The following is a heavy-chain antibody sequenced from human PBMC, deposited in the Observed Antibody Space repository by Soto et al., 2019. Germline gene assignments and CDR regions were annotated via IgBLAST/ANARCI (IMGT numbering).Heavy chain of an antibody. V-gene: IGHV2-5*02. Sequence: QITLKESGPTLAKPTQTLTLSCTFSGFSLSTSAVGVAWIRQPPGKALEWLALIYWDDDNRYSPSLKSRLTITKDTSKNQVILTMINVDPVDTATYYCVHTSGWLHTTWGQGTLGTVSS. CDR2: IYWDDDN. CDR1: GFSLSTSAVG. CDR3: VHTSGWLHTT. J-gene: IGHJ5*02. D-gene: IGHD5-12*01.